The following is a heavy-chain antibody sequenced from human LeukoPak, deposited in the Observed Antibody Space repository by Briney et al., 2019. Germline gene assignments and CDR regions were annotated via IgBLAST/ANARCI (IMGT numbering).Heavy chain of an antibody. CDR1: GFTYSSYT. D-gene: IGHD2-8*02. J-gene: IGHJ4*02. V-gene: IGHV3-69-1*01. CDR2: IRDHTTV. Sequence: GGSPRLSCAASGFTYSSYTMNWVRQAPGKGLEWISFIRDHTTVDYADSVKGRFTISRDNAKNSLYLQMNNLRAEDTAVYYCVRDHLWSFEYWGQENLVTVSS. CDR3: VRDHLWSFEY.